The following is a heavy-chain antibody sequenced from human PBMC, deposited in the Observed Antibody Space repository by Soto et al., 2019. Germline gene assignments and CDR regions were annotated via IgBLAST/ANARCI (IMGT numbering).Heavy chain of an antibody. V-gene: IGHV1-69*06. J-gene: IGHJ4*02. CDR1: GGTFSSYA. D-gene: IGHD5-12*01. CDR2: IIPIFGTA. CDR3: ARSRGYSGYEWYFDY. Sequence: RASVKVSCKASGGTFSSYAISWVRQAPGQGLEWMGGIIPIFGTANYAQKFQGRVTITADKSTSTAYMELSSLRSEDTAVYYCARSRGYSGYEWYFDYWGQGTLVTVSS.